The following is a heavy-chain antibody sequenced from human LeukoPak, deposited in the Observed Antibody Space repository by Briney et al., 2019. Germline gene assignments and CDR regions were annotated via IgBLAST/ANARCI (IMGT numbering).Heavy chain of an antibody. V-gene: IGHV3-53*01. CDR3: AKNIAAPTTPFDY. J-gene: IGHJ4*02. CDR2: IYSGDST. Sequence: PGGSLRLSCAASGFIVSSNYMSWVRQAPGRGLEWVSVIYSGDSTYYADSVKGRFTISRDNSKNTLYLQMNYLRAEDTALYYCAKNIAAPTTPFDYWGQGTLVTVSS. CDR1: GFIVSSNY. D-gene: IGHD6-13*01.